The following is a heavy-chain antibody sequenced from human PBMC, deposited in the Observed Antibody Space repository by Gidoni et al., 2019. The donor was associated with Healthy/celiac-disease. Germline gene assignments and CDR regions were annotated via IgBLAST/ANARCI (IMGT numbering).Heavy chain of an antibody. D-gene: IGHD2-8*01. V-gene: IGHV4-31*03. Sequence: QVQLQESGPGLVKPSQTLSLTCTVSGGSLSSGGDYWSWIRQHPGKGLEWIGYIYYSGSTYYNPSLKSRVTISVDTSKNQFSLKLSSVTAADTAVYYCARGGRYCTNGVCYRRDYWGQGTLVTVSS. CDR2: IYYSGST. J-gene: IGHJ4*02. CDR1: GGSLSSGGDY. CDR3: ARGGRYCTNGVCYRRDY.